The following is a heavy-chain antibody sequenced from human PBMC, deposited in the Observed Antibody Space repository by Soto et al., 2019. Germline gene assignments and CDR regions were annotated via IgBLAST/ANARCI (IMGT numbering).Heavy chain of an antibody. J-gene: IGHJ5*02. D-gene: IGHD2-2*01. CDR2: INHSGST. Sequence: SETLSLTCAVYGGSFSGYYWSWIRQPPGKGLEWIGEINHSGSTNYNPSLKSRVTISVDTSKNQFSLKLSSVTAADTAVYYCATKTDIVVVPAAHNWFDPWGQGTLVTVSS. CDR1: GGSFSGYY. V-gene: IGHV4-34*01. CDR3: ATKTDIVVVPAAHNWFDP.